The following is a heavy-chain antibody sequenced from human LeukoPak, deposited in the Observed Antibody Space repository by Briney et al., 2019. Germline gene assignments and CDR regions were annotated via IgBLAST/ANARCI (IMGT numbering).Heavy chain of an antibody. CDR3: ASPRRDSSSRFYFDY. D-gene: IGHD6-6*01. CDR2: INPSGGST. CDR1: GYTFTSYY. Sequence: GASVKVSCKASGYTFTSYYMHWVRQAPGQGLEWMGIINPSGGSTSYAQKFQGRVTMTRDTSISTAYMELSRLRSDDTAVYYCASPRRDSSSRFYFDYWGQGTLVTVSS. J-gene: IGHJ4*02. V-gene: IGHV1-46*01.